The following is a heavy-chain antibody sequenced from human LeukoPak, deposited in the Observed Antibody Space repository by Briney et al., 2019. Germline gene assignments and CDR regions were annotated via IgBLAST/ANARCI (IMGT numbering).Heavy chain of an antibody. CDR3: ASPLWFGEPDYYGMDV. CDR1: GFTFSSYE. J-gene: IGHJ6*04. D-gene: IGHD3-10*01. Sequence: GGSLRLSCAASGFTFSSYEMNWVRQAPGKGLEWVSYISSSGSTIYYADSVKGRFTISRDNAKNSLYLQMNSLRAEDTAVYYCASPLWFGEPDYYGMDVWGKGITVTVSS. V-gene: IGHV3-48*03. CDR2: ISSSGSTI.